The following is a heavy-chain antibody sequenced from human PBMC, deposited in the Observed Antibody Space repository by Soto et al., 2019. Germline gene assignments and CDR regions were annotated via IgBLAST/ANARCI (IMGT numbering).Heavy chain of an antibody. Sequence: CTASGFTFSDSWMTWVRQAPGKGLEWVARIKPDESEKKYADSVKGRFSISRDNAKNSMYLQMDSLRGEDTAVYYCVRGGSNYASWGQGTLVTVSS. J-gene: IGHJ5*02. D-gene: IGHD4-4*01. CDR1: GFTFSDSW. V-gene: IGHV3-7*01. CDR2: IKPDESEK. CDR3: VRGGSNYAS.